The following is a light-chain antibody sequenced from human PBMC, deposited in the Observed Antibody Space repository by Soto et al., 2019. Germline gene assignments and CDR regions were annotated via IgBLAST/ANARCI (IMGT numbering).Light chain of an antibody. CDR3: QTGGAGIVV. CDR2: VDADGSH. V-gene: IGLV4-69*01. CDR1: SGHINYA. J-gene: IGLJ2*01. Sequence: QLVLTQSPSASASLGASVKLTCTLSSGHINYAVAWHQQQPEKGTRYLMKVDADGSHNKGGGIPDRFSGSSSGAERYLTGSSLQSEDEADYYCQTGGAGIVVFGGGTKLTVL.